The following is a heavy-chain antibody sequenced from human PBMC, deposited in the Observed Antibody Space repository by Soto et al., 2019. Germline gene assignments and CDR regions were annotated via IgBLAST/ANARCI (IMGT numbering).Heavy chain of an antibody. CDR1: GYNFTSYC. V-gene: IGHV5-51*01. CDR2: IYPGDSDT. D-gene: IGHD6-13*01. Sequence: PGESLKLSCTGSGYNFTSYCIGWVRQMPGKGLEWMGIIYPGDSDTRYSPSFQGQVTISADKSISTAYLQWSSLKASDTAMYYCARLHSSSWPRVYYYMDVWGKGTTVTVSS. CDR3: ARLHSSSWPRVYYYMDV. J-gene: IGHJ6*03.